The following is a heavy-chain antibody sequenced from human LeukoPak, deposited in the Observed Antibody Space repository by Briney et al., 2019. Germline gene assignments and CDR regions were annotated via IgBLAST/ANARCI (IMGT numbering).Heavy chain of an antibody. V-gene: IGHV3-23*01. CDR1: GFIFSNYA. Sequence: GGSLRLSCAASGFIFSNYAMGWVRQAPGKGLEWVSGISGSGAGTYYADSVKGRFTISRDNSKNTLYLQMNSLRAEDTAVYYCARDGGYCSSTSCPRTGFRAFDIWGQGTMVTVSS. CDR3: ARDGGYCSSTSCPRTGFRAFDI. J-gene: IGHJ3*02. D-gene: IGHD2-2*01. CDR2: ISGSGAGT.